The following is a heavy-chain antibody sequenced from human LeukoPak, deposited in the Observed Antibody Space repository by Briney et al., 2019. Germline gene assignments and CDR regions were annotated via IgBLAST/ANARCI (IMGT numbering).Heavy chain of an antibody. J-gene: IGHJ3*02. D-gene: IGHD2-2*01. Sequence: GESLKISCKGSGYSFTSYWIGWVLQMPGKGLEWMGIIYPGDSYTRYRPSFQGQVTISADKSNSTAYLQWSSLKASDTAMYYCARVGCSSTSCYHDAFDIWGQGTMVTVSS. CDR2: IYPGDSYT. CDR3: ARVGCSSTSCYHDAFDI. V-gene: IGHV5-51*01. CDR1: GYSFTSYW.